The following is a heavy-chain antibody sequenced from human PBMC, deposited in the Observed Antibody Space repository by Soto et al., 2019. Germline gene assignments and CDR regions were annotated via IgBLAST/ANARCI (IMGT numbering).Heavy chain of an antibody. Sequence: QVQLQESGPGLVEPSQTLSLTCTVSGDSISSSGDYWTWIRQHPGKGLEWIGYMYNSGSTYYNPSLKSRVTISVDTSKNQFSLKLSSVTAADTAAYYCARDPGDGYNYDYWGQGTLVTVSS. D-gene: IGHD5-12*01. V-gene: IGHV4-31*03. CDR3: ARDPGDGYNYDY. CDR2: MYNSGST. J-gene: IGHJ4*02. CDR1: GDSISSSGDY.